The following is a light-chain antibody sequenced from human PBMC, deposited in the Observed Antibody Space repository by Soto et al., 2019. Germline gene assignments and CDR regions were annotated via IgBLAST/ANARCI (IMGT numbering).Light chain of an antibody. CDR3: AAWDDSLGGVV. V-gene: IGLV1-47*01. Sequence: QSVLTQPPSASGTPGQRVTISCSGSSSNIGSNYVYWYQQLPGTAPKLLIYRNNQRPSGVPDRFSGSKSSTSASLAISGLRSEDEADYYCAAWDDSLGGVVFGGGTKLTVL. CDR1: SSNIGSNY. CDR2: RNN. J-gene: IGLJ2*01.